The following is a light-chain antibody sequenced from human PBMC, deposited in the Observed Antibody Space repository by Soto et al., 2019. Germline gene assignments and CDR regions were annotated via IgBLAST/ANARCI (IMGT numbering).Light chain of an antibody. Sequence: EIVMTQSPATLSVSPGERAILSCRASQSVSTNLAWYQQKPGQAPRLLIYGASTRATGIPARFSGWGSGTEFTLTISSLQSEDFALYYCQQYNTWPPFTCGPGTTVDIK. V-gene: IGKV3-15*01. CDR2: GAS. CDR3: QQYNTWPPFT. CDR1: QSVSTN. J-gene: IGKJ3*01.